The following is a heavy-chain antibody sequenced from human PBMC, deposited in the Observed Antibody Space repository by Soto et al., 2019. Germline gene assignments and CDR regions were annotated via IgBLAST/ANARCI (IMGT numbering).Heavy chain of an antibody. D-gene: IGHD3-22*01. CDR1: GFIFSSYD. CDR3: ARAIGPTLFDY. CDR2: IGTAGDT. V-gene: IGHV3-13*04. J-gene: IGHJ4*02. Sequence: GGSLRLSCSASGFIFSSYDMHWVRQGPGKGLEWVSAIGTAGDTNYAGSVKGRFTISRENAKNSLYLQMNSLRAGDTAIYFCARAIGPTLFDYWGQGA.